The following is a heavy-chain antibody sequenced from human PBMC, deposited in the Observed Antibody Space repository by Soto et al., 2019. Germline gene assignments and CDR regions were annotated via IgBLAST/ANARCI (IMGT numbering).Heavy chain of an antibody. D-gene: IGHD3-10*01. J-gene: IGHJ6*01. CDR1: GFTCSLYS. V-gene: IGHV3-48*02. CDR2: ISRSSTGI. CDR3: ARAVTWGLDV. Sequence: EVQLVESGGGLVQPGGSLRLSCAASGFTCSLYSMSWVRQAPGKGLEWVSYISRSSTGIHYADSVKGRFTISRDDVTNSMHLQMNSLRDGDTAVYYCARAVTWGLDVRGQGTTVSISS.